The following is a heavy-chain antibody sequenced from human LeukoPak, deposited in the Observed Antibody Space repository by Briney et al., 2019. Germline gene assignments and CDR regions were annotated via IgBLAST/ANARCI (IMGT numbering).Heavy chain of an antibody. Sequence: GGSLRLSCTASGFTFNTYTMNWVRQAPGKGLEWVSSISSGSTYRYYADSVEGRFTISRDNAENSLFLQMDSLRAEDTALYYCARDSERRDGFSLYFFDYWGRGTLVTVSS. V-gene: IGHV3-21*01. CDR3: ARDSERRDGFSLYFFDY. CDR1: GFTFNTYT. J-gene: IGHJ4*02. D-gene: IGHD5-24*01. CDR2: ISSGSTYR.